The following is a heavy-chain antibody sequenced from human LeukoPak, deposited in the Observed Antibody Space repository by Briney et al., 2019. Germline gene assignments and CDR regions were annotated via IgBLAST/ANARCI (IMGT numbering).Heavy chain of an antibody. Sequence: GGSLRLSCAASGFTFSSYGMHWVRQAPGKGLERVAVIWYDGSNKYYADSVKGRFTISRDNSKNTLYLQMNSLRAEDTAVYYCARDTRIAAAGSLPYYYYYGMDVWGQGTTVTVSS. J-gene: IGHJ6*02. V-gene: IGHV3-33*01. CDR1: GFTFSSYG. CDR3: ARDTRIAAAGSLPYYYYYGMDV. D-gene: IGHD6-13*01. CDR2: IWYDGSNK.